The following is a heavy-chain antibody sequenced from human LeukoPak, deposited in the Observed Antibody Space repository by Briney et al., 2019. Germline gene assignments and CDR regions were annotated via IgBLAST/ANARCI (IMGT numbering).Heavy chain of an antibody. CDR2: ISYDGSNK. Sequence: SGGSLRLSCAASGFTFSSYAMHWVRQAPGKGLEWVAVISYDGSNKYYADSVKGRFTISRDNSKNTLYLQMNSLRAEDTAVYYCAREGEMTTHAFDIWGQGTMVTVSS. CDR3: AREGEMTTHAFDI. D-gene: IGHD4-11*01. CDR1: GFTFSSYA. J-gene: IGHJ3*02. V-gene: IGHV3-30-3*01.